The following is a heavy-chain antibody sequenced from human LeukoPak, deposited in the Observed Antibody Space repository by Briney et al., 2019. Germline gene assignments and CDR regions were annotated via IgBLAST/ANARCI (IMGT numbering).Heavy chain of an antibody. J-gene: IGHJ3*02. CDR3: AKDISALNAFDI. Sequence: SLRLSCAASGFTFDDYAMHWVRQAPGKGLEWVSGISWNSGSIGYADSVKGRFTISRDNAKNSLYLQMNSLRAEDTALYYCAKDISALNAFDIWGQGTMVTVSS. CDR1: GFTFDDYA. CDR2: ISWNSGSI. V-gene: IGHV3-9*01.